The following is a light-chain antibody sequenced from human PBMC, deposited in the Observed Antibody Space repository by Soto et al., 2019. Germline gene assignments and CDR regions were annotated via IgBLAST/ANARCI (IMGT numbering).Light chain of an antibody. V-gene: IGLV4-69*01. CDR3: QTWGTGPFV. CDR1: SGHSSYA. Sequence: QAVVTQSPSASASLGASVKLTCTLSSGHSSYAIAWHQQQPEKGPRYLMKLNSDGSQSKGDGIPDRFSGSSSGAERYLTISSLQSEDEADYYCQTWGTGPFVFGTGTKLTVL. CDR2: LNSDGSQ. J-gene: IGLJ1*01.